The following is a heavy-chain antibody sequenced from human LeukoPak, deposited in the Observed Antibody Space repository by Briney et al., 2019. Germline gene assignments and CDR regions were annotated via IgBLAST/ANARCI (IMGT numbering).Heavy chain of an antibody. V-gene: IGHV3-30-3*01. CDR1: GFTFSSYA. CDR2: ISYDGSSK. J-gene: IGHJ4*02. D-gene: IGHD1-26*01. CDR3: VRDLGGRSGH. Sequence: PGGSLRLSCAASGFTFSSYAMHWVRQAPGKGLEWVAVISYDGSSKYYADSVKGRFTISRDNSKNTLYLQMNSLRAEGTAVCYCVRDLGGRSGHWGQGTLVTVSS.